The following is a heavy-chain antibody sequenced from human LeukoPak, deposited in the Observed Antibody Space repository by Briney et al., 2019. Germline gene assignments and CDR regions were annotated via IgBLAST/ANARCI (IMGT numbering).Heavy chain of an antibody. D-gene: IGHD3-10*01. CDR3: AKDKLDYYGSGPNWLDY. CDR2: ISGSGGST. V-gene: IGHV3-23*01. J-gene: IGHJ5*01. CDR1: GFTFSSYA. Sequence: PGGSLRLSCAASGFTFSSYAMSWVRQAPGKGLEWVSAISGSGGSTYYADSVKGRFTISRDNSKNTLYLQMNSLRAEDTAVYYCAKDKLDYYGSGPNWLDYWGQVTLVTVSS.